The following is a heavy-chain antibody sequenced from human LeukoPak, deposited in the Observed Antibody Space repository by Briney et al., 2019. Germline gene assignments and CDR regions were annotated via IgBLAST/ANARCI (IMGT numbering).Heavy chain of an antibody. V-gene: IGHV3-30*04. Sequence: GGSLRLSCAASGFTFRSYAMHWVRQAPGKGLEWVALISYAGNIKYYADSVKGRFIISRDNSKSTLYLQMKSLRAEDTAVYYCAKGGGYEAQYYYYYLDVWGKGTTVTISS. J-gene: IGHJ6*03. CDR2: ISYAGNIK. D-gene: IGHD5-12*01. CDR1: GFTFRSYA. CDR3: AKGGGYEAQYYYYYLDV.